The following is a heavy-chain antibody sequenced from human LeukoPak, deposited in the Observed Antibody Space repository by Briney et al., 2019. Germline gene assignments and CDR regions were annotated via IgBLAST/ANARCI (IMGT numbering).Heavy chain of an antibody. J-gene: IGHJ6*02. CDR1: GFTFSNAW. Sequence: MTGGSLRLSCAASGFTFSNAWMSWVRQAPGKGLEWVGLIRDKPDGGTTDYAAPVKGRFTISRDDSKSMLYLQMNSLRDEDTAVYYCARAEDGMDVWGQGTTVTVSS. CDR3: ARAEDGMDV. CDR2: IRDKPDGGTT. V-gene: IGHV3-15*01.